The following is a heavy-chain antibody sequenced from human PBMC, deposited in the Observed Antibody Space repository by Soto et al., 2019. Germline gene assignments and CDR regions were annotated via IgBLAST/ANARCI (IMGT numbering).Heavy chain of an antibody. CDR3: TRCGIRYHSIGYYLGIDGMDV. V-gene: IGHV1-69*12. D-gene: IGHD3-22*01. J-gene: IGHJ6*02. CDR2: TIPMFGTT. Sequence: QVQLVQSGAEVKKPESSVRVSCKASGGTFNSYAITWVRQAPGQGLEWMGGTIPMFGTTNYAEKFQGRVTITADESTNTAYMELSSLRSKDTAVYYCTRCGIRYHSIGYYLGIDGMDVWGQGTTVIVSS. CDR1: GGTFNSYA.